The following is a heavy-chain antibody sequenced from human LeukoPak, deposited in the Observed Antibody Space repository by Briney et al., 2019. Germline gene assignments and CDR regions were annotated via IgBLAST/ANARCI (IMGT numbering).Heavy chain of an antibody. V-gene: IGHV3-74*01. CDR2: INSDGSST. D-gene: IGHD2-2*01. CDR1: GFTFSSYW. J-gene: IGHJ4*02. Sequence: GGSLRLSCAASGFTFSSYWMHWVRQAPGEGLVWLSRINSDGSSTSYADSVKGRFTISRDNAKNTLYLQMNSLGAEDTAVYYCARGGSTSCYGWGQGTLVTVSS. CDR3: ARGGSTSCYG.